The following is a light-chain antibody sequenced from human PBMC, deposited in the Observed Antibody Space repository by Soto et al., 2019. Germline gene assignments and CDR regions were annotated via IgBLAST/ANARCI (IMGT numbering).Light chain of an antibody. Sequence: EIVMTQSPATLSVSPGERATLSCRASQSVSSNLAWYQRKPCQAPRLLIYGASTRATGIPARFSGSGSGTEFTLTISSLQAEDVAVYYCQQYNNWLTFGGGTKVEIK. J-gene: IGKJ4*01. CDR3: QQYNNWLT. V-gene: IGKV3-15*01. CDR2: GAS. CDR1: QSVSSN.